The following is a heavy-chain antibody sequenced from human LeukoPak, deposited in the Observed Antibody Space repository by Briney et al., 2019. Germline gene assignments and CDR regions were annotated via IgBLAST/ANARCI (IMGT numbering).Heavy chain of an antibody. J-gene: IGHJ5*02. CDR2: IYYSGST. V-gene: IGHV4-39*07. CDR1: GGSISSSSYY. D-gene: IGHD4-11*01. Sequence: SETLSLTCTVSGGSISSSSYYWGWVRQPPGKGLGWIGSIYYSGSTYYNPSLKSRVTISVDTSKNQFSLKLSSVTAADTAVYYCARDYSNYDGWFDPWGQGTLVTVSS. CDR3: ARDYSNYDGWFDP.